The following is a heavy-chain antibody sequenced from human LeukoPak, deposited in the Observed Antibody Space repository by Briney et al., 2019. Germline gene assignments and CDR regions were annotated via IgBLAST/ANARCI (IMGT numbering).Heavy chain of an antibody. CDR2: IIPIFGTA. J-gene: IGHJ4*02. CDR1: GGTFSSYA. CDR3: ARVAKRFLEPTSYYFDY. D-gene: IGHD3-3*01. Sequence: ASVKVSCKASGGTFSSYAISWVRQAPGQGLEWMGGIIPIFGTANYAQKFQGRVTITADESTSTAYMELSGLRSEDTAVYYCARVAKRFLEPTSYYFDYWGQGTLVTVSS. V-gene: IGHV1-69*13.